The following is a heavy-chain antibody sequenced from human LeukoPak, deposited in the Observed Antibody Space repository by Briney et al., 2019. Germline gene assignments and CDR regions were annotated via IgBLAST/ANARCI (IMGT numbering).Heavy chain of an antibody. CDR2: IYYSGST. CDR1: GGPISRYY. V-gene: IGHV4-59*01. Sequence: SGTPAFTFTGSGGPISRYYWSWIRQPPGKGLEGIGYIYYSGSTNYNPSLKSRVTISVDTSKNQFSLKLSSVTAADTAVYYCARVYGDIYYYYYMDVWGKGTTVTISS. D-gene: IGHD4-17*01. J-gene: IGHJ6*03. CDR3: ARVYGDIYYYYYMDV.